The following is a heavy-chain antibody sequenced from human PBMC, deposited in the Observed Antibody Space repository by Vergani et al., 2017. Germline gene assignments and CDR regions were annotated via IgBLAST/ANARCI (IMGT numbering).Heavy chain of an antibody. V-gene: IGHV3-21*01. Sequence: EVQLVESGGGLVKPGGSLRPSCVASGFTFGSYSMNGVRQAPGKGLEWVSFISSSSSYRYYADSVKGRFTISRDNGEYSLLLQMNSLRPEDTAVYYCASGVPGYQLATQYFQHWGQGTLVTVSS. D-gene: IGHD2-2*01. CDR2: ISSSSSYR. J-gene: IGHJ1*01. CDR3: ASGVPGYQLATQYFQH. CDR1: GFTFGSYS.